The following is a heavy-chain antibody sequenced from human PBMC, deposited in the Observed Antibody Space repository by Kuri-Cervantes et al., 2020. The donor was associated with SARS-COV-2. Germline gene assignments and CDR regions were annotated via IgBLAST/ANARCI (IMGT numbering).Heavy chain of an antibody. Sequence: GESLKISCAASGFIFNRFAIQWVRQAPGKGLEWVAVVSYDGSSKYYADSVKGRFTISRDNSKNTVYLQMNSLRAEDTAVYYCARDPFYYDSSGYYAPPYYFDYWGQGTLVTVSS. V-gene: IGHV3-30-3*01. CDR2: VSYDGSSK. CDR1: GFIFNRFA. J-gene: IGHJ4*02. D-gene: IGHD3-22*01. CDR3: ARDPFYYDSSGYYAPPYYFDY.